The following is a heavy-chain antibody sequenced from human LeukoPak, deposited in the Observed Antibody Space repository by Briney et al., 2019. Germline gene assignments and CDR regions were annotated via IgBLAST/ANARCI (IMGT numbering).Heavy chain of an antibody. Sequence: GGSLRLSCAASGFSFSTYGMNWVRQAPGKGLEWVSSISSSRGYIYYADSVKGRFTISRGNTKSSLYLQMNSLGVEDTAVYYCARDRVLEMIPQGWFDPWGQGVLVTVSS. CDR1: GFSFSTYG. CDR3: ARDRVLEMIPQGWFDP. J-gene: IGHJ5*02. V-gene: IGHV3-21*01. D-gene: IGHD3-22*01. CDR2: ISSSRGYI.